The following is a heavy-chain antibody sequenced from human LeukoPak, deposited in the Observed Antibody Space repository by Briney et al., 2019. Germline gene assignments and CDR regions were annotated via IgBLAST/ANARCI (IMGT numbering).Heavy chain of an antibody. CDR3: ASLTAARNSRITDAFDI. D-gene: IGHD6-6*01. V-gene: IGHV3-48*01. CDR2: ISSSSSTI. Sequence: GGSLRLSCAASGFTFSSYSMNWVRQAPGKGLEWVSYISSSSSTIYYADSVEGRFTISRDNAKNSLYLQMNSLRAEDTAVYYCASLTAARNSRITDAFDIWGPGTMVTVSS. CDR1: GFTFSSYS. J-gene: IGHJ3*02.